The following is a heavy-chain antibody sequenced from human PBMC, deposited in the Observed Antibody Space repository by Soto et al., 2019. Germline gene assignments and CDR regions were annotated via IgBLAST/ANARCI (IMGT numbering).Heavy chain of an antibody. CDR3: VRGVVVVVGSTAENFDH. CDR2: ISYSGETK. CDR1: GFTFPKYS. D-gene: IGHD2-15*01. J-gene: IGHJ4*02. V-gene: IGHV3-48*02. Sequence: GGSLRLACGTSGFTFPKYSMNWVRQAPGKGLEWVSYISYSGETKYYADSLKGRYAISRDDAKNSVYLQMNSLRDEDTAFYYCVRGVVVVVGSTAENFDHWGQGTLVTVSS.